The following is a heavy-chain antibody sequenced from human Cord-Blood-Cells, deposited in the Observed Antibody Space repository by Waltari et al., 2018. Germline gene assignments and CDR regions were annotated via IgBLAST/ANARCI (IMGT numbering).Heavy chain of an antibody. CDR3: ARGGVVTYYDFWSGYYFDY. J-gene: IGHJ4*02. CDR1: GGSFSGYY. CDR2: INHSGST. D-gene: IGHD3-3*01. V-gene: IGHV4-34*01. Sequence: QVQLQQWGAGLLKPSETLSLTCAVYGGSFSGYYWSWIRQPPGKGLEWIGEINHSGSTNYNPSLKSRVTISVDTSKNQFSLKRSSVTSADTAVYYCARGGVVTYYDFWSGYYFDYWGQGTLVTVSS.